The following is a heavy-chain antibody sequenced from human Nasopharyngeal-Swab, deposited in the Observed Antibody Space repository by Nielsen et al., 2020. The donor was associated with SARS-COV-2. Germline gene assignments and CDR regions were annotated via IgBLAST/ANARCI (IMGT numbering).Heavy chain of an antibody. V-gene: IGHV3-15*01. J-gene: IGHJ4*02. CDR1: GFTFSNAW. CDR3: TTDPLGYCTNRVCYTTDY. CDR2: IKSKTDGGTT. Sequence: GESLKISCAASGFTFSNAWMSWVRQVSGKGLEWVGRIKSKTDGGTTDYAAPVKGRFTISRDDSKNTLYLQMNSLKTEDTAVYYCTTDPLGYCTNRVCYTTDYWGQGTLVTVSS. D-gene: IGHD2-8*01.